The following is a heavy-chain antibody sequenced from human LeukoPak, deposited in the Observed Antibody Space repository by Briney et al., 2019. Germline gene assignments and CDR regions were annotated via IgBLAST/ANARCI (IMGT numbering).Heavy chain of an antibody. J-gene: IGHJ2*01. CDR3: ARASNYDFWSGFPLLDL. Sequence: SETLSLTCTVSGGSISSHYWSWIRQPAGKGLEWIGRIYTSGSTNYNPSPKSRVTMSVDTSKNQFSLRLSSVTAADTAVYYCARASNYDFWSGFPLLDLWGRGTLVTVSS. CDR2: IYTSGST. CDR1: GGSISSHY. V-gene: IGHV4-4*07. D-gene: IGHD3-3*01.